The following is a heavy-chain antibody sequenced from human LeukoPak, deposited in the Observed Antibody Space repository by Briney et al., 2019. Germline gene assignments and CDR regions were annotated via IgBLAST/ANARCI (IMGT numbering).Heavy chain of an antibody. J-gene: IGHJ4*02. D-gene: IGHD2-8*01. V-gene: IGHV3-7*03. CDR2: LKEDGSER. Sequence: GALRLFWEGSPIHLWGHLLNLVRPASGKGAGGGASLKEDGSERQYVDSVKGRFSISRDNTKGSLFLQLNSLRAEDTAVYYCARDLGYCTNGACHTRFDYWGQGTLVTVSS. CDR1: PIHLWGHL. CDR3: ARDLGYCTNGACHTRFDY.